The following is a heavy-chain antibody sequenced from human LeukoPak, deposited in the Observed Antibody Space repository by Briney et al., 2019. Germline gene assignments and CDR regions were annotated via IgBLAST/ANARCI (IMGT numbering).Heavy chain of an antibody. V-gene: IGHV3-30-3*01. CDR2: ISYDGSNK. Sequence: PGGSLRLSCAASGFTFSSYAMHWVRQAPGKGLEWVAVISYDGSNKYYADSVKGRFTISRDNSKNTLYLQMNGLRAEDTAIYFCSIDRERDDSSRVFWGQGTLVTVSS. CDR1: GFTFSSYA. J-gene: IGHJ4*02. D-gene: IGHD6-13*01. CDR3: SIDRERDDSSRVF.